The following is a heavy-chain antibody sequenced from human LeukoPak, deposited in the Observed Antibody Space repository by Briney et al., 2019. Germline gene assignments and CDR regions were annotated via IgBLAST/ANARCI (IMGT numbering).Heavy chain of an antibody. CDR3: ARATSSSGGDY. V-gene: IGHV4-34*01. D-gene: IGHD6-6*01. Sequence: SETLSLTCAVYGGSFSGYYWSWIRQPPGKGLEWIGEINHSGSTNYNPSLKSRVTISVDTSKNQFFLKLSSVTAADTAVYYCARATSSSGGDYWGQGTLVTVSS. J-gene: IGHJ4*02. CDR1: GGSFSGYY. CDR2: INHSGST.